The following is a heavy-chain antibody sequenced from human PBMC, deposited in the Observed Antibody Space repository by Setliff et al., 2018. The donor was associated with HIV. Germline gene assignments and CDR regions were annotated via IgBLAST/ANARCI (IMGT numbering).Heavy chain of an antibody. Sequence: PSETLSLTCTVSGGSISSYYWSWIRQPAGKGLEWIGRIYTSGSTNYNPSLKSRVTMSVDTSRNQISLKLSSVTAADTAMYYCARLKSPTPYYYYGMDVWGQGTTVTVSS. CDR3: ARLKSPTPYYYYGMDV. J-gene: IGHJ6*02. CDR1: GGSISSYY. CDR2: IYTSGST. V-gene: IGHV4-4*07. D-gene: IGHD4-4*01.